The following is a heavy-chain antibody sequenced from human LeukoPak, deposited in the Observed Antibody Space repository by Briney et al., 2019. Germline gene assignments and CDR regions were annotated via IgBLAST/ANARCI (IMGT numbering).Heavy chain of an antibody. V-gene: IGHV4-59*01. CDR1: GSSISAYY. J-gene: IGHJ4*02. CDR3: ARGNDYGDSFDY. CDR2: IYYSGST. D-gene: IGHD4-17*01. Sequence: SETLSLTCTVSGSSISAYYWTWIRQSPGEGLEWIGNIYYSGSTNSNPSLKSRVTVSLDTSKNQFSLKVRSVTAVDTAVYYCARGNDYGDSFDYWGQGTLVTVSS.